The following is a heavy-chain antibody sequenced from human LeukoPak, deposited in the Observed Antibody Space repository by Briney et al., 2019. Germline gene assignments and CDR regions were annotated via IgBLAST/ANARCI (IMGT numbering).Heavy chain of an antibody. J-gene: IGHJ4*02. Sequence: PGGSLRLSSGASGFSFSNYAMTWVRQVPGKGLEWVSAISGSGGTTYYADSVKGRFTISRDNSKNTLYLQMNSLRAEDTAVYYCARDLMGIAYRGAFYYWGQGTLVTVSS. CDR2: ISGSGGTT. D-gene: IGHD6-13*01. CDR3: ARDLMGIAYRGAFYY. V-gene: IGHV3-23*01. CDR1: GFSFSNYA.